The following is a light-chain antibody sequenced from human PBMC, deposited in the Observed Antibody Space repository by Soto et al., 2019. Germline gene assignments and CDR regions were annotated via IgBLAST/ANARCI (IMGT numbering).Light chain of an antibody. CDR2: GTS. Sequence: EIVLTQSPGTLSLSPGESATLSCRASQSVSSNSLAWYRRNPGQPPSLLIYGTSTRATDIQRRFSGSGSGTDFTLTIARLEPEDFDVYFCQQYGDSPPTFGQGTKVEVK. J-gene: IGKJ1*01. CDR3: QQYGDSPPT. CDR1: QSVSSNS. V-gene: IGKV3-20*01.